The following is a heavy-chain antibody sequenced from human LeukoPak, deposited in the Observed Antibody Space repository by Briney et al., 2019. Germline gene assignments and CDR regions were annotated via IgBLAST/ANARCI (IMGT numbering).Heavy chain of an antibody. D-gene: IGHD1-1*01. V-gene: IGHV1-58*02. CDR2: IVVGSGNT. CDR3: AAGVGWNDVDYYYYYGMDV. Sequence: ASVKVSCKASVFTFTSSAMQGVGQARGQRVEWIGWIVVGSGNTNYAQKFQETVTITRDMSTSTAYMELSSMRSEDTAVYYCAAGVGWNDVDYYYYYGMDVWGQGTTVTVSS. CDR1: VFTFTSSA. J-gene: IGHJ6*02.